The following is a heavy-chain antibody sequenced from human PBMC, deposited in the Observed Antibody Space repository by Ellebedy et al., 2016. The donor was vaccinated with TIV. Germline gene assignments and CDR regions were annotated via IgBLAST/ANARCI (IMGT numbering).Heavy chain of an antibody. V-gene: IGHV4-59*11. CDR3: ARGGASSKYFYF. J-gene: IGHJ4*02. CDR2: IYYNGNT. CDR1: GDSISGHY. Sequence: MPSETLSLTCTVYGDSISGHYWSWIRQSPGKGLEWIGYIYYNGNTNYDPSLKSRVIMSVDTSNNQFSLKLNSVTAADTAVYYCARGGASSKYFYFWGQGTLFTVSS.